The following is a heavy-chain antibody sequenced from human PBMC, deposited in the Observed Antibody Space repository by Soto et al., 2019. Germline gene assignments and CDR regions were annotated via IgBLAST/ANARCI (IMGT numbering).Heavy chain of an antibody. CDR3: ARHRKVVARGTYYMAV. Sequence: EVQLVQSGADVKKPGESLKISCEGSGYNFVNYWIGWARQKPGKGLEWMGIIYPDDSDTKYSPSFQGQVSISVDKSISTANLQWSSLKASDTGIYYCARHRKVVARGTYYMAVWGNGTTVTVSS. CDR1: GYNFVNYW. CDR2: IYPDDSDT. D-gene: IGHD2-15*01. V-gene: IGHV5-51*01. J-gene: IGHJ6*03.